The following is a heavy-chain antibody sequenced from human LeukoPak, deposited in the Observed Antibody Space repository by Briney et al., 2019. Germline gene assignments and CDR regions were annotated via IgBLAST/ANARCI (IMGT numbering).Heavy chain of an antibody. V-gene: IGHV4-39*07. J-gene: IGHJ4*02. D-gene: IGHD3-9*01. CDR2: LYYSGKT. CDR1: DDSISSSTYY. Sequence: SETLSLTCIISDDSISSSTYYWGWIRQPPGKGLEWIGTLYYSGKTYYNPSLKSRVTISIDTSKNQFSLKLTSATAADTAVYYCARDLWRGYFDWPTLDYWGQGTLVTVSS. CDR3: ARDLWRGYFDWPTLDY.